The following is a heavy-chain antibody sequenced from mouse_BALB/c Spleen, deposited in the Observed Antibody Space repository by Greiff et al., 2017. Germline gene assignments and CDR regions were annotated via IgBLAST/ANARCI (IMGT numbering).Heavy chain of an antibody. V-gene: IGHV1-69*02. Sequence: VQLQQPGAELVRPGASVKLSCKASGYTFTSYWINWVKQRPGQGLEWIGNIYPSDSYTNYNQKFKDKATLTVDKSSSTAYMQLSSPTSEDSAVYYCTRGEVTFAYWGQGTLVTVSA. J-gene: IGHJ3*01. CDR3: TRGEVTFAY. D-gene: IGHD2-1*01. CDR1: GYTFTSYW. CDR2: IYPSDSYT.